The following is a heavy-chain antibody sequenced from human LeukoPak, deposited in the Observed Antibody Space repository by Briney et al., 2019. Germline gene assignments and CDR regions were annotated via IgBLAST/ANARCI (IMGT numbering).Heavy chain of an antibody. CDR1: GFTFSSYA. CDR2: ISGSGGST. J-gene: IGHJ4*02. Sequence: GGSLRLSCAASGFTFSSYAMIWVRQAPGKGLEWVSAISGSGGSTYYADSVKGRFTISRDNSKNTLYLQMKSLRDEDTAVYYCAKWERIAVAGSSDYWGQGTLVTVSS. V-gene: IGHV3-23*01. CDR3: AKWERIAVAGSSDY. D-gene: IGHD6-19*01.